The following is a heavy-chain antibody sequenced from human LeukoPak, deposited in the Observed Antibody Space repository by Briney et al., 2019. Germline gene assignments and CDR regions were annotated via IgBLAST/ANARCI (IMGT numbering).Heavy chain of an antibody. J-gene: IGHJ4*02. CDR2: INQGGGER. CDR3: ARGPDYGARTDFLDY. V-gene: IGHV3-7*03. CDR1: GFIFNRHW. Sequence: GGSLRLSCAASGFIFNRHWMNWVREAPGKGLGWVSNINQGGGERNYVDSVKGRFTISRDDAKNSLYLQLNSLRVEDTAIYCCARGPDYGARTDFLDYWGQGALVTVSS. D-gene: IGHD4-17*01.